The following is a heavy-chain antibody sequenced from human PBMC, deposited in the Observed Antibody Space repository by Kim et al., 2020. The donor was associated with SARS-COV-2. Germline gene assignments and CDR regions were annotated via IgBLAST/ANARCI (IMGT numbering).Heavy chain of an antibody. Sequence: GYSPSCQGQVTGSADKSISTAYLQWSSLKASDTAMYYCARADNYYYGMDVWGQGTTVTVSS. J-gene: IGHJ6*02. D-gene: IGHD3-22*01. V-gene: IGHV5-51*01. CDR3: ARADNYYYGMDV.